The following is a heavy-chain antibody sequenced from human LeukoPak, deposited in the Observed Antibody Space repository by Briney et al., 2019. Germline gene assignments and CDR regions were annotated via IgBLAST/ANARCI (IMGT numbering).Heavy chain of an antibody. D-gene: IGHD7-27*01. CDR2: IRSRDRTI. CDR3: ARDHRWGFDY. CDR1: GFTFSSYW. J-gene: IGHJ4*02. Sequence: GGSLRLSCVASGFTFSSYWMTWVRQAPGKGLEWVSYIRSRDRTIYYADSVKGRFTISTDNAENSLYLQMNSLRTEDTAVYYCARDHRWGFDYWGRGTLVTVSS. V-gene: IGHV3-48*01.